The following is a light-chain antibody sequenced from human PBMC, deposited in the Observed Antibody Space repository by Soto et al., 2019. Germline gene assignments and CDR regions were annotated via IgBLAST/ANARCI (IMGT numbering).Light chain of an antibody. CDR3: QQYGSSPAIT. CDR2: AAS. Sequence: EIVLTQSPGTLSLSPGERATLSCRASQSVSSTSLAWYQQKPGQAPRLLIYAASSRATGIPGRFSGSGSGTDFTLTILGLEPEDFAVYYCQQYGSSPAITFGQGTRLEIK. J-gene: IGKJ5*01. CDR1: QSVSSTS. V-gene: IGKV3-20*01.